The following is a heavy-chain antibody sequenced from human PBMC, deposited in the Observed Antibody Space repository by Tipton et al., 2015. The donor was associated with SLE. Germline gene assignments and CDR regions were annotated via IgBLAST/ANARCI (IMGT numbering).Heavy chain of an antibody. D-gene: IGHD3-10*01. V-gene: IGHV4-59*11. Sequence: GLVKPSETLSLTCAVSGGSISSHYWSWIRQPPGKGLEWIGHIYHSGSSNYNPSLKSRVTISVDTSKNQFSLKLSSVTAADTAVYYCARAAGEIDYWGQGTLVTVSS. CDR3: ARAAGEIDY. J-gene: IGHJ4*02. CDR1: GGSISSHY. CDR2: IYHSGSS.